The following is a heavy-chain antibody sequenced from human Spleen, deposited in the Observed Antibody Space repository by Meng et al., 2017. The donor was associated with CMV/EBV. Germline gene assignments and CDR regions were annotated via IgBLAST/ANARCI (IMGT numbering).Heavy chain of an antibody. CDR3: ARVTGMFYYDSSGYFALGAFDI. CDR1: YT. Sequence: YTMTWVCHAKGKGMSWVSTITGTNSHIYHEDSLKGRFTIYRDNAKNSLYLQMNSLRAEDTAVYYCARVTGMFYYDSSGYFALGAFDIWGQGTMVTVSS. CDR2: ITGTNSHI. V-gene: IGHV3-21*01. J-gene: IGHJ3*02. D-gene: IGHD3-22*01.